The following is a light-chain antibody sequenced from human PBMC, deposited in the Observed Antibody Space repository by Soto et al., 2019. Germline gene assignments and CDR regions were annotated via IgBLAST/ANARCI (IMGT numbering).Light chain of an antibody. Sequence: VLTQSPDTVSLSPGERATLSCRASQSVSSNLAWYQQKPGQAPRLLIFGASTRATGIPARFSGSGSGTEFTLTISSLQSEDFAVYYCQQYNNWPRTFGQGTKVDIK. J-gene: IGKJ1*01. CDR3: QQYNNWPRT. V-gene: IGKV3-15*01. CDR2: GAS. CDR1: QSVSSN.